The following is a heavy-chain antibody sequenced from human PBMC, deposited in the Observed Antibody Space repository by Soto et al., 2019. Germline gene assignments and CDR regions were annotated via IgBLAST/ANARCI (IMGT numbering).Heavy chain of an antibody. Sequence: SETLSLTCAVSSGSISSSNWWSWVRQPPGKGLEWIGEIYHSGSTNYNPSLKSRVTISVDKSKNQFSLKLSSVTAADTAVYYCASLVQDGDLAYWGQGTLVTVSS. V-gene: IGHV4-4*02. D-gene: IGHD4-17*01. CDR3: ASLVQDGDLAY. CDR2: IYHSGST. J-gene: IGHJ4*02. CDR1: SGSISSSNW.